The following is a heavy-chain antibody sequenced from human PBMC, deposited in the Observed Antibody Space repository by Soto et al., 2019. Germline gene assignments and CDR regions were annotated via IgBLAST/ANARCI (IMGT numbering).Heavy chain of an antibody. D-gene: IGHD2-2*01. Sequence: PGGSLRLSCAASGFTFSIYAMSWVRQAPGKGLEWVSAISGSGGSTYYADSVKGRFTISRDNSKNTLYLQMNSLRAEDTAVYYCAXDVPDIVVVAAATFFDYWGQGTLVTVSS. CDR2: ISGSGGST. V-gene: IGHV3-23*01. CDR1: GFTFSIYA. CDR3: AXDVPDIVVVAAATFFDY. J-gene: IGHJ4*02.